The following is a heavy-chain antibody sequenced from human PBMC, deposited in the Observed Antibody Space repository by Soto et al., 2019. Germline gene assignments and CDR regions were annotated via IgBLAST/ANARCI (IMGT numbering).Heavy chain of an antibody. CDR2: IKSKTDGGTT. J-gene: IGHJ6*03. CDR1: GFTFSNAW. D-gene: IGHD4-17*01. CDR3: TTCRTTVTPGFYYYYMDV. V-gene: IGHV3-15*01. Sequence: GGSLRLSCAASGFTFSNAWMSWVRQAPGKGLEWVGRIKSKTDGGTTDYAAPVKGRFTISRDDSKNTLYLQMNSLKTEDTAVYYCTTCRTTVTPGFYYYYMDVWGKGTTVTVSS.